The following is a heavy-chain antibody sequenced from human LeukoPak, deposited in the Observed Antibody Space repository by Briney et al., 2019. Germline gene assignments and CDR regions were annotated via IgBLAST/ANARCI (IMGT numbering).Heavy chain of an antibody. V-gene: IGHV2-5*02. CDR2: IYWDDDK. J-gene: IGHJ4*02. CDR3: AHRQLRGCCGEFDY. D-gene: IGHD5-12*01. CDR1: GFSLSTRGAG. Sequence: SGPTLVKPTQTLTLTCTFSGFSLSTRGAGVGWIRQPPGKALEWLALIYWDDDKRYSPSLKSRLTITKDTSKNQVVLTMTNMDPVDTATYYCAHRQLRGCCGEFDYWGQGTLVTVSS.